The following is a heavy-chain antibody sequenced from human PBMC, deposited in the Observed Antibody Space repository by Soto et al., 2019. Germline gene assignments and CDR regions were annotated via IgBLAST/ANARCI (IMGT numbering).Heavy chain of an antibody. Sequence: SVKVSCKASGGTFSNSAISWVRQAPGQGLEWLGGIMPIFRTPDYAQKFQGRVTITADTSASTAYMELSSLRSDDTAVYYCARATFPDSGNYLYWGQGTLVTVSS. V-gene: IGHV1-69*06. CDR3: ARATFPDSGNYLY. J-gene: IGHJ4*02. CDR1: GGTFSNSA. CDR2: IMPIFRTP. D-gene: IGHD1-26*01.